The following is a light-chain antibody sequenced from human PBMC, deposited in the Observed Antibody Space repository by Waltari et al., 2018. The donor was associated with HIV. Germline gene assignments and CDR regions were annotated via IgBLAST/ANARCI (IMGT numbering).Light chain of an antibody. CDR3: QKYKSAPFT. J-gene: IGKJ3*01. CDR1: QGISNY. CDR2: AAS. V-gene: IGKV1-27*01. Sequence: DIQMTQSPSSLSASVGDRVTITCRASQGISNYLAWYQQKPGKVPKVLIYAASTVQSGVPSRFSGSGSGTDFTLTINSLQPEDVATYYCQKYKSAPFTFGPGTKVDIK.